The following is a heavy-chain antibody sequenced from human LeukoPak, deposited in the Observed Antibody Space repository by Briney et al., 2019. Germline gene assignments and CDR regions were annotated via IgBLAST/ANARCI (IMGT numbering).Heavy chain of an antibody. CDR1: GGSIISYY. D-gene: IGHD3-10*01. J-gene: IGHJ3*01. CDR2: IYYSGSS. Sequence: PSETLSLTCAVSGGSIISYYWSWVRQSPGKGLEWIGYIYYSGSSNYNPSLESRVTISVDTSKNQFSLRLSTVTAADTAVYYCARLSTAGGTFDFWGQGTMVTVSS. CDR3: ARLSTAGGTFDF. V-gene: IGHV4-59*08.